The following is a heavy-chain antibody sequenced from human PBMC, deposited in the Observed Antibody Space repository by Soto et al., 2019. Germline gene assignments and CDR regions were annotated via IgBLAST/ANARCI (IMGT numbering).Heavy chain of an antibody. J-gene: IGHJ4*02. Sequence: QVQQWGAGLLKPSETLSLTCAVYGGSSSDYRWNWIRQSPGKGLEWIGDINHSGSTNYNPSLKIRITLSVDTSKNQVSMKLTSVTAADTAVYYCSEGAYLAYWGQGILVTVSS. CDR3: SEGAYLAY. CDR2: INHSGST. V-gene: IGHV4-34*01. CDR1: GGSSSDYR.